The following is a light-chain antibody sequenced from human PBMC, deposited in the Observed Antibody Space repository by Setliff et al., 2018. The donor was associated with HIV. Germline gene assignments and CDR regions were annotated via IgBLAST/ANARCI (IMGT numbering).Light chain of an antibody. CDR2: DVS. J-gene: IGLJ1*01. CDR3: SSYTSSSTLLYV. Sequence: QSVLTQAASVSGSPGQSITMSCTGTRSDVGGYNYVSWYQQHPGKAPKLMIYDVSNRPSGVPNRFSGSKSGNTASLTISGLQAEDEADYYCSSYTSSSTLLYVFGTGTKVTVL. CDR1: RSDVGGYNY. V-gene: IGLV2-14*03.